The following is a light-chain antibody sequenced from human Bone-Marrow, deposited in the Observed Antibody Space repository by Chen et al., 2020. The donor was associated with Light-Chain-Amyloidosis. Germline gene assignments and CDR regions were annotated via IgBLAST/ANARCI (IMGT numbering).Light chain of an antibody. CDR1: SGSIATNY. CDR3: QSYQGSSQRV. V-gene: IGLV6-57*01. Sequence: NFMLTQPHSVSESPGKTVIISCTRSSGSIATNYLQWYQKRPGSSPPTMIYEDDQIPSGVPDRLSGSIDRSSNSASLTISGLKTENAPDYYCQSYQGSSQRVFGGGSKLTVL. J-gene: IGLJ2*01. CDR2: EDD.